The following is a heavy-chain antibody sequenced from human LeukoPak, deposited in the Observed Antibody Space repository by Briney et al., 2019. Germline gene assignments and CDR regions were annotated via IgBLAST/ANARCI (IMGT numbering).Heavy chain of an antibody. Sequence: PSETLSLTCAVYGGSFSGYYWSWIRQPPGKGLEWIGEINHSGSTNYNPSLKSRVTISVDTSKNQFSLKLSSMTAADTAVYYCARGSLVATYYYDSSGYYYGSVDYWGQGTLVTVSS. CDR3: ARGSLVATYYYDSSGYYYGSVDY. J-gene: IGHJ4*02. V-gene: IGHV4-34*01. CDR1: GGSFSGYY. CDR2: INHSGST. D-gene: IGHD3-22*01.